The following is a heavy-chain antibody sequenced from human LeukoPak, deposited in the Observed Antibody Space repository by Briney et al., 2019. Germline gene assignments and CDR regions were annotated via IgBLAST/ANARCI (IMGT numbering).Heavy chain of an antibody. V-gene: IGHV3-21*04. CDR2: ISSSSNYI. D-gene: IGHD3-22*01. Sequence: PGGSLRLSCAASGFTFSSYSMNWVRQAPGKGLEWVSSISSSSNYIYYADSVKGRFTISRDNAKNSLYLQMNSLRAEDTAVYYCARVCYDSSGNDYWGQGTLVTVSS. CDR3: ARVCYDSSGNDY. J-gene: IGHJ4*02. CDR1: GFTFSSYS.